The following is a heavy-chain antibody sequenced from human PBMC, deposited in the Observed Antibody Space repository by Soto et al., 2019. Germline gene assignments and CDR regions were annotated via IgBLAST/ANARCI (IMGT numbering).Heavy chain of an antibody. J-gene: IGHJ6*03. V-gene: IGHV3-21*01. CDR2: ISSSSSYI. D-gene: IGHD3-9*01. CDR1: GFTFSSYS. CDR3: ARVEVRYFDWLGERNYYMDV. Sequence: PGGSLRLSCAASGFTFSSYSMNWVRQAPGKGLEWVSSISSSSSYIYYADSVKGRFTISRDNAKNSLYLQMNSLRAEDTAVYYCARVEVRYFDWLGERNYYMDVWGKGTTVTVSS.